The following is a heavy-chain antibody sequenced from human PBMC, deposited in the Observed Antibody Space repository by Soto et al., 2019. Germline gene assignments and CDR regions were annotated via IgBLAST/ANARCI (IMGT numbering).Heavy chain of an antibody. CDR1: GGSISSGGYS. J-gene: IGHJ4*02. CDR3: ARAPDY. Sequence: QLQLLESGSGLVKPSQTLSLTCAVSGGSISSGGYSWSWIRQPPGKGLEYIGYIYHSVSTYYNPSLKSRVTISVDRSKNQCSLRLSSVTAADTAVYYCARAPDYWGQGTLVTVSS. V-gene: IGHV4-30-2*01. CDR2: IYHSVST.